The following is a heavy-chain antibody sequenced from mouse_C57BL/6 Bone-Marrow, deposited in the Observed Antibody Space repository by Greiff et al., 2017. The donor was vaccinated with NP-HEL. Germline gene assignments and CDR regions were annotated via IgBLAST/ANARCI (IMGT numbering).Heavy chain of an antibody. V-gene: IGHV1-76*01. CDR1: GYTFTDYY. J-gene: IGHJ4*01. D-gene: IGHD1-1*01. CDR3: ARGGISITTVVAPRGLDY. Sequence: VQLQQSGAELVRPGASVKLSCKASGYTFTDYYINWVKQRPGQGLEWIARIYPGSGNTYYNEKFKGKATLTAEKSSSTAYMQLSSLTSEDSAVYFCARGGISITTVVAPRGLDYWGQGTSVTVSS. CDR2: IYPGSGNT.